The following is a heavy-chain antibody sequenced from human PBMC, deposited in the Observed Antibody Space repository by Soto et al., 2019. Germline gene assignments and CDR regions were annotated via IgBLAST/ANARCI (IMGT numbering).Heavy chain of an antibody. V-gene: IGHV4-39*01. CDR3: ARHAGTYDFWSGYLDFYMDV. CDR2: IYYSGST. Sequence: SETLSLTCTVSGGSISSSSYYWGWIRQPPGKGLEWIGSIYYSGSTYYNPSLKSRVTISVDTSKNQFSLKLSSVTAADTAVYYCARHAGTYDFWSGYLDFYMDVWGKGTTVTVSS. J-gene: IGHJ6*03. CDR1: GGSISSSSYY. D-gene: IGHD3-3*01.